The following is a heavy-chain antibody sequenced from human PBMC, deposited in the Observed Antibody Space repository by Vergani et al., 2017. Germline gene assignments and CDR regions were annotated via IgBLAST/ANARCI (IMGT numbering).Heavy chain of an antibody. Sequence: QVKLQESGPGLLKPSQTLSLTCTVSGESIRSGSHYWSWIRQPAGKGPEWIGHIHTGGSTDLNPAFKSRVSISVDNSKSQFSLKLNSVTVADTAVYYCARSRPFCTSGSCPAIWVQGTLVTVSS. CDR3: ARSRPFCTSGSCPAI. CDR2: IHTGGST. V-gene: IGHV4-61*02. CDR1: GESIRSGSHY. J-gene: IGHJ4*02. D-gene: IGHD2-15*01.